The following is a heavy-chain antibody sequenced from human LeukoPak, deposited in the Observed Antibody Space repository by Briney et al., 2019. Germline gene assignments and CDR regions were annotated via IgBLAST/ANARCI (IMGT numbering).Heavy chain of an antibody. Sequence: SETLSLTCTVSGGSISSGSYYWSWIRQPAGKGLEWIGRIYISGSTNYNPSLKSRVTISVDTSKNQFSLKVSFVTAADTAVYYCARPMTGTTDAPDYWGQGTLVTVSS. D-gene: IGHD1-7*01. CDR2: IYISGST. V-gene: IGHV4-61*02. CDR1: GGSISSGSYY. CDR3: ARPMTGTTDAPDY. J-gene: IGHJ4*02.